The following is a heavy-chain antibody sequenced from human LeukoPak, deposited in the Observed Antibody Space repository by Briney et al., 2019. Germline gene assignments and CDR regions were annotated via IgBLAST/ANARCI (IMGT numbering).Heavy chain of an antibody. CDR3: ARDQGGGPPYDAFAI. CDR2: ISSSSSYI. D-gene: IGHD2-15*01. Sequence: GGSLRLSCAASGFTFSSYSMNWVRQAPGKGLEWVSSISSSSSYIYYADSVKGRFTISRDNAKNSLYLQMNGLRAEDTAVYYCARDQGGGPPYDAFAIWGQGTMVTVSS. CDR1: GFTFSSYS. V-gene: IGHV3-21*01. J-gene: IGHJ3*02.